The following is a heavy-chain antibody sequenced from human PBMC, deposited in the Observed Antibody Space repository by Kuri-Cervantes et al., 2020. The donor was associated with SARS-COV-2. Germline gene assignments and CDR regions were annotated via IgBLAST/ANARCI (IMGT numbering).Heavy chain of an antibody. J-gene: IGHJ4*02. Sequence: GGSLRLSCEVSGFLFSASAIHWVRQGSGKGLEWVGRVRGKANNYATAYAASVKGRFTVSRDDSKNMAYLQMNSLKTEDTAVYYCTTLIDCWGQGALVTVSS. CDR2: VRGKANNYAT. V-gene: IGHV3-73*01. CDR1: GFLFSASA. CDR3: TTLIDC.